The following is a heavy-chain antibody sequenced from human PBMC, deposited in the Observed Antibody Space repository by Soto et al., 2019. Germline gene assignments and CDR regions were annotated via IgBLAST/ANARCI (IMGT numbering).Heavy chain of an antibody. V-gene: IGHV1-18*01. CDR3: ARDLGYCRSGTCYREWFDP. CDR2: VSGDNGHT. J-gene: IGHJ5*02. D-gene: IGHD2-15*01. Sequence: QVQLVQSGAEVKKPGASVKVSCKASGYTFTTHGSSWVRQAPGQGLEWMGWVSGDNGHTNYAQSLQVRVTMTTDTSTNTAYMELRSLRPHDTAVYYCARDLGYCRSGTCYREWFDPWGQGTLVTVSS. CDR1: GYTFTTHG.